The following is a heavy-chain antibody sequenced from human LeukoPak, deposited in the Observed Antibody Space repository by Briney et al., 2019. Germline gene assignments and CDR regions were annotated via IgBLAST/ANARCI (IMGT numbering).Heavy chain of an antibody. J-gene: IGHJ3*02. CDR2: INPNSGGT. Sequence: ASVKVSCKASGYTFTTYGLSWVRQAPGQGLEWMGWINPNSGGTNYAQKFQGRVTMTRDTSISTAYMELSRLRSDDTAVYYCARGAEIEMATMGYDAFDIWGQGTMVTVSS. V-gene: IGHV1-2*02. D-gene: IGHD5-24*01. CDR1: GYTFTTYG. CDR3: ARGAEIEMATMGYDAFDI.